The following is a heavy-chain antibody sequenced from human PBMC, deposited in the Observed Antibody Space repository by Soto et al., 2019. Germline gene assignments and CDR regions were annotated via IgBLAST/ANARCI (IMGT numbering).Heavy chain of an antibody. D-gene: IGHD4-4*01. J-gene: IGHJ6*02. CDR3: ARGRRLQSTARSRKEYYYYAMDV. Sequence: QVQLQQWGAGLLKPSETLSLTCAVSGGSFSGYYWTWIRQSPGKGLEWIGEINHSESTNYNPSLKSRVTISVDTSKNQFSLKLSSVPAADTAVYYCARGRRLQSTARSRKEYYYYAMDVWGPGTTVTVSS. CDR2: INHSEST. CDR1: GGSFSGYY. V-gene: IGHV4-34*02.